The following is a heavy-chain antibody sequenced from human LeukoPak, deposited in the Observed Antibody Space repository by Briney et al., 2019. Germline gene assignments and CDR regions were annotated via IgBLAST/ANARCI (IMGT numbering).Heavy chain of an antibody. CDR3: AREHVGAFDY. J-gene: IGHJ4*02. CDR2: ISYDGSNK. Sequence: GGSLRLSCAASGFTFSSYAMHWVRQAPGKGLEWEAVISYDGSNKYYADSVKGRFTISRDNSKNTLYLQMNSLRAEDTAVYYCAREHVGAFDYWGQGTLVTVSS. D-gene: IGHD1-26*01. CDR1: GFTFSSYA. V-gene: IGHV3-30-3*01.